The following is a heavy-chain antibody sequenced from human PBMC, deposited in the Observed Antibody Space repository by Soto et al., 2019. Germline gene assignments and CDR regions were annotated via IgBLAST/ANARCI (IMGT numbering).Heavy chain of an antibody. Sequence: SETLCLTCTVSGGSISSSSYYWGWIRQPPGKGLEWIGSIYYSGSTYYNPSLKSRVTISVDTSKNQFSLKLSSVTAADTAVYYGNGHWFGEQYGYYYMDVWGKGTTVTVSS. CDR2: IYYSGST. CDR1: GGSISSSSYY. D-gene: IGHD3-10*01. CDR3: NGHWFGEQYGYYYMDV. V-gene: IGHV4-39*01. J-gene: IGHJ6*03.